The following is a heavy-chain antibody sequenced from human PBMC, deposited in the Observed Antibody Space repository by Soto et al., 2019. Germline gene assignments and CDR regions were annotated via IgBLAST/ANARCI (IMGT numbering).Heavy chain of an antibody. Sequence: GGSLRLSCAASGFTFSSYAMSWVRQAPGKGLEWVSAISGSGGSTYYADSVKGRFTISRDNAKNSLYLQMNSLRAEDTAVYYCARDPSGWYDYWGQGTLVTVSS. CDR3: ARDPSGWYDY. CDR2: ISGSGGST. V-gene: IGHV3-23*01. CDR1: GFTFSSYA. J-gene: IGHJ4*02. D-gene: IGHD6-19*01.